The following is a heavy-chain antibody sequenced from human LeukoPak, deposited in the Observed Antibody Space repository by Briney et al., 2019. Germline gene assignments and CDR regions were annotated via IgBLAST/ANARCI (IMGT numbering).Heavy chain of an antibody. Sequence: SETLSLTCTVSGDSISSYYWSWLRQPPGKGLEWIGYIYYSGSTNYNPSLKSRITISVDTSKNQFSLRLSSVTAADTAVYYCARQSGSYTPQDYWGQGTLVTVSS. CDR3: ARQSGSYTPQDY. J-gene: IGHJ4*02. V-gene: IGHV4-59*08. CDR1: GDSISSYY. CDR2: IYYSGST. D-gene: IGHD1-26*01.